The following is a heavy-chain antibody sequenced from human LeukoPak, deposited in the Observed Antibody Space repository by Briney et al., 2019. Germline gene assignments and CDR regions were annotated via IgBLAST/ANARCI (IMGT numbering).Heavy chain of an antibody. CDR1: GFTFSDYW. J-gene: IGHJ4*02. Sequence: LPGGSLRLSCAASGFTFSDYWMSWVRQAPGKGLEWVANIKQDGSEKYYVDSVKGRFTISRDNAKNSLYLQMNSLRADDTAIYYCARDFWGAYRVDFYDYWGQGALVTVSS. V-gene: IGHV3-7*01. CDR2: IKQDGSEK. CDR3: ARDFWGAYRVDFYDY. D-gene: IGHD3-3*01.